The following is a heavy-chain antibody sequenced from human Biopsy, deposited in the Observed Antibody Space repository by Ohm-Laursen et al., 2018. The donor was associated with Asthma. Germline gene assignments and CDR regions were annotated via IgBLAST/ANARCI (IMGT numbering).Heavy chain of an antibody. J-gene: IGHJ4*02. CDR2: MHHSGTS. CDR1: GDSITSGGCC. Sequence: SQTLSLTCTVSGDSITSGGCCWNWIRQHPGKGLEWIGYMHHSGTSYFNPSLKSRVSFSRDTSKYQFSLRLSSVTAADTAMYYCARIPRRSGSYFVDYWGQGTLVTVSS. D-gene: IGHD3-22*01. CDR3: ARIPRRSGSYFVDY. V-gene: IGHV4-31*03.